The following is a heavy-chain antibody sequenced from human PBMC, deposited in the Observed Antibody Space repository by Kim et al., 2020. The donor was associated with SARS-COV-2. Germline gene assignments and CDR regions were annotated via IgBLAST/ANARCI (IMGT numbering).Heavy chain of an antibody. CDR3: ARAQSGSYGGCLDY. J-gene: IGHJ4*02. CDR1: GFTFSSYA. V-gene: IGHV3-30-3*01. Sequence: GGSLRLSCAASGFTFSSYAMHWVRQAPGKGLEWVAVISYDGSNKYYADSVKGRFTISRDNSKNTLYLQMNSLRAEDTAVYNWARAQSGSYGGCLDYWGKG. D-gene: IGHD1-26*01. CDR2: ISYDGSNK.